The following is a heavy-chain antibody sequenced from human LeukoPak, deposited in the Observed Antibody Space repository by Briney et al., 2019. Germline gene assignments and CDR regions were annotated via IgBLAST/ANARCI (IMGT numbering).Heavy chain of an antibody. CDR2: INPSGGST. J-gene: IGHJ3*02. CDR3: ARTQLTRGDAFDI. Sequence: ASVKVSCKASGYTFTSYAMHWVRQAPGQGLEWMGIINPSGGSTSYAQKFQGRVTMTRDTSTSTVYMELSSLRSEDTAVYYCARTQLTRGDAFDIWGQGTMVTVSS. V-gene: IGHV1-46*01. CDR1: GYTFTSYA. D-gene: IGHD1-1*01.